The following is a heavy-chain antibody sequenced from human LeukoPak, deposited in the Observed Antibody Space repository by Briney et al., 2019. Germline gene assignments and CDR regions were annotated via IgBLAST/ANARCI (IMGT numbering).Heavy chain of an antibody. D-gene: IGHD3-22*01. CDR1: GFTFSSYW. CDR3: ARGGYIDSSGYFIY. J-gene: IGHJ4*02. CDR2: IKQDGSEK. Sequence: GGSLRLSCAASGFTFSSYWMSWVRQAPGKGLEWVANIKQDGSEKYYVDSVKGRFTISRDNAKNSLYLQMNSLRAEDTAVYYCARGGYIDSSGYFIYWGQGTLVTVSS. V-gene: IGHV3-7*01.